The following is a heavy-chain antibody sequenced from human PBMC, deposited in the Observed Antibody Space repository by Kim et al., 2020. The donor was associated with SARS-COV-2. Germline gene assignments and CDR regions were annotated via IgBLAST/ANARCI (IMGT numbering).Heavy chain of an antibody. Sequence: EGVGRIDPSYSCTKYSPSYQGNVTISADKTIRTAYLQWSSLKASDTAMYYCARLCPSLTTDYSYYGMDVWGQGTTVTVSS. CDR2: IDPSYSCT. J-gene: IGHJ6*02. V-gene: IGHV5-10-1*01. CDR3: ARLCPSLTTDYSYYGMDV.